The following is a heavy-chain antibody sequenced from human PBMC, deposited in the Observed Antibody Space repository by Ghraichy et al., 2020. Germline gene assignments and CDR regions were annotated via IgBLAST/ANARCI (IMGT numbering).Heavy chain of an antibody. V-gene: IGHV3-23*01. J-gene: IGHJ4*02. Sequence: GGSLRLSCVASGFNFSNYAMTWVRQAPGKGLEWVSTMTASGSYTYYEDSVKGRFIISRDNSKNTLFLQMRGLRAGDTAMYYCAKRHFDSSGHAVDSWGQGTLVPVSS. D-gene: IGHD3-22*01. CDR2: MTASGSYT. CDR1: GFNFSNYA. CDR3: AKRHFDSSGHAVDS.